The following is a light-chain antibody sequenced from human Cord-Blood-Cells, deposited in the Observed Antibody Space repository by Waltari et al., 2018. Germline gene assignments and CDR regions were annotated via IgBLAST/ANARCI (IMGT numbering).Light chain of an antibody. Sequence: EIVLTQSPATLSLSPGDRATLSCRASQRVSSYLAWYQQKPGQAPRLLIYDASNRATGIAARFSGSGSETDFTLTSSSLEPEDFAVYYCQQRSNWPTFGGGTKVEIK. CDR1: QRVSSY. J-gene: IGKJ4*01. V-gene: IGKV3-11*01. CDR3: QQRSNWPT. CDR2: DAS.